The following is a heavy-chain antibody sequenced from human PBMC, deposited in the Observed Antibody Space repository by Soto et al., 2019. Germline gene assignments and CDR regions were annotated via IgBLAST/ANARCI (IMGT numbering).Heavy chain of an antibody. D-gene: IGHD2-15*01. CDR1: GFTFSGSA. V-gene: IGHV3-73*01. CDR3: TRHTFYCSGGSCYGMDV. J-gene: IGHJ6*02. Sequence: PGGSLRLSCAASGFTFSGSAMHWVRQASGKGLEWVGRIRSKANSYATAYAASVEGRFTISRDDSKNTAYLQMNSLKTEDTAVYYCTRHTFYCSGGSCYGMDVWGQGTTVTVSS. CDR2: IRSKANSYAT.